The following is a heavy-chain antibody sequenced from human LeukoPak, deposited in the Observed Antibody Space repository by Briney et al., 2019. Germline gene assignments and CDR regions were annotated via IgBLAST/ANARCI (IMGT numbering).Heavy chain of an antibody. CDR2: ITAYNGNR. V-gene: IGHV1-18*01. D-gene: IGHD3-22*01. Sequence: ASVKVSCKTSGYTFSNYGISWVRQAPGQGLEWMGWITAYNGNRLYAQRFRGRITLTTDTSTSTSYMELRSLRSDDTAVYYCARDYYYDSSGYYRSPGGLQDWGQGTLVTVSS. CDR3: ARDYYYDSSGYYRSPGGLQD. J-gene: IGHJ4*02. CDR1: GYTFSNYG.